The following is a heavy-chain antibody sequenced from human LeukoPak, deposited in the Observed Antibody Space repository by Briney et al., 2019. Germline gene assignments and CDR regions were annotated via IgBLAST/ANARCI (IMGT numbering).Heavy chain of an antibody. J-gene: IGHJ4*02. Sequence: SETLSLTCAVSGYSISSGYYWGWIRQPPGKGLEWIGSIYHSGSTYYNPSLKSRVTISVDTSKNQFSLKLSSVTAADTAVYYCATSDYGSGSHDYWGQGTLVTVSS. CDR1: GYSISSGYY. V-gene: IGHV4-38-2*01. CDR3: ATSDYGSGSHDY. CDR2: IYHSGST. D-gene: IGHD3-10*01.